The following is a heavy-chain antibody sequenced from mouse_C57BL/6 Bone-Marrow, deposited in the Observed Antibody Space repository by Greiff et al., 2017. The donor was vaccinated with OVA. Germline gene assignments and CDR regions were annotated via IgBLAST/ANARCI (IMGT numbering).Heavy chain of an antibody. V-gene: IGHV1-81*01. CDR2: IYPRSGNT. Sequence: QVQLQQSGAELARPGASVKLSCKASGYTFTSYGISWVKQRTGQGLEWIGEIYPRSGNTYYNEKFKGKATLTADKSSSTAYMALRSLTSEDSAVYFCARGGYYEIFAYWGQGTLVTVSA. CDR3: ARGGYYEIFAY. J-gene: IGHJ3*01. CDR1: GYTFTSYG. D-gene: IGHD2-3*01.